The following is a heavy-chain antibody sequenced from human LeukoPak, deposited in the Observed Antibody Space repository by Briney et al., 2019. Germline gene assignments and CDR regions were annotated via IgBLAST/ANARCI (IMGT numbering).Heavy chain of an antibody. CDR3: ASNTYYYDTSGYYDALDT. CDR1: GYSFTSYA. D-gene: IGHD3-22*01. Sequence: ASVXVSCKASGYSFTSYAMNWVRQAPGQGXEWMGWINTNTGNPTYAQGFTGRFVFSLDTSVSTAYLQISSLKAEDTAVYYCASNTYYYDTSGYYDALDTWGQGTMVTVSS. J-gene: IGHJ3*02. V-gene: IGHV7-4-1*02. CDR2: INTNTGNP.